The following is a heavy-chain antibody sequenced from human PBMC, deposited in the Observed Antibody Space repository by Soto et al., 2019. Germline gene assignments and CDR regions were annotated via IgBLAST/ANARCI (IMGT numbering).Heavy chain of an antibody. CDR2: ISGSGGST. J-gene: IGHJ4*02. D-gene: IGHD3-3*01. V-gene: IGHV3-23*01. CDR1: GFTFSSYA. Sequence: LRLSCAASGFTFSSYAMSWVRQAPGKGLEWVSAISGSGGSTYYADSVKGRFTISRDNSKNTLYLQMNSLRAEDTAVYYCAKDPEARFGVAIIFDYWGQGTLVTVSS. CDR3: AKDPEARFGVAIIFDY.